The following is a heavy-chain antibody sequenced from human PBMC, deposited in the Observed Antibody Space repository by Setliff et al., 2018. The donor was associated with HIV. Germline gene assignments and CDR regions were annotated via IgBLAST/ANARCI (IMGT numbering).Heavy chain of an antibody. V-gene: IGHV3-11*01. J-gene: IGHJ4*02. Sequence: GGSLRLSCAASGFIFRDYYMNWIRQAPGKGLEWISYISRSGDTIYYADSVKGRFTISRDNVKNSLSLQMNSLRAEDTAVYYCARGGGGARRVIGSWGQGALVTVSS. D-gene: IGHD6-6*01. CDR3: ARGGGGARRVIGS. CDR1: GFIFRDYY. CDR2: ISRSGDTI.